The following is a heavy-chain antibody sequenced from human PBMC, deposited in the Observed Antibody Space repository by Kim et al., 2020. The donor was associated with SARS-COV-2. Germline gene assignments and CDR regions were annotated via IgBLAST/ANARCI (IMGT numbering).Heavy chain of an antibody. CDR3: ARQLIDCSSTSGYDNYYYYGMDV. Sequence: SETLSLTCTVSGGSISSYYWSWIRQPPGKGLEWIGYIYYSGSTNYNPSLKSRVTISVDTSKKQFSLKLSSVTAADTAVYYCARQLIDCSSTSGYDNYYYYGMDVSGQGTTVTVSS. V-gene: IGHV4-59*08. CDR2: IYYSGST. CDR1: GGSISSYY. J-gene: IGHJ6*02. D-gene: IGHD2-2*01.